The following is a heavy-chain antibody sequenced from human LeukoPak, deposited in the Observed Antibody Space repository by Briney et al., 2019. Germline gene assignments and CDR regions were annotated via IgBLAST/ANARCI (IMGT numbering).Heavy chain of an antibody. CDR2: IYYSGST. J-gene: IGHJ3*02. V-gene: IGHV4-59*08. Sequence: PSETLSLTCTVSGGSISSYYWSWIRQPPGKGLEWIGHIYYSGSTNYNPSLKSRVTISVDTSKNQFSLKLSSVTAADTAVYYCARLSMIVVGLGDAFDIWGQGTMVTVSS. D-gene: IGHD3-22*01. CDR1: GGSISSYY. CDR3: ARLSMIVVGLGDAFDI.